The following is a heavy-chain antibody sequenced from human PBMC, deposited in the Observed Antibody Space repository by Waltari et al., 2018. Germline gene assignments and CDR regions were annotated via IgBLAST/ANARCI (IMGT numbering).Heavy chain of an antibody. CDR1: GYTFTDYY. CDR2: VAPYDASP. V-gene: IGHV1-69-2*01. Sequence: EVQLVQSGAEVKMPGATVKVSCEASGYTFTDYYIHWLPQAPGKGTAWMGRVAPYDASPIFPPRFQGRTTITADTSTDTGHMEWPSLRPEDTAVYYCARGPVGAAIWFDLWGQVTLVTVSS. CDR3: ARGPVGAAIWFDL. J-gene: IGHJ5*02. D-gene: IGHD1-26*01.